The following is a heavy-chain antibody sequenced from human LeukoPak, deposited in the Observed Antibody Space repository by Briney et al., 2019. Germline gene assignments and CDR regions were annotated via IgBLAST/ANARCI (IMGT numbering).Heavy chain of an antibody. Sequence: GGSLRPSCAASGFTFSSYSMKWVRQAPGKGLEWVSSISSSSSYIYYADSVKGRFTISRDNAKNSLYLQMNSLRAEDTAVYYCARTYSSLRGTFDYWGQGTLVTVSS. CDR2: ISSSSSYI. V-gene: IGHV3-21*01. CDR3: ARTYSSLRGTFDY. CDR1: GFTFSSYS. J-gene: IGHJ4*02. D-gene: IGHD6-6*01.